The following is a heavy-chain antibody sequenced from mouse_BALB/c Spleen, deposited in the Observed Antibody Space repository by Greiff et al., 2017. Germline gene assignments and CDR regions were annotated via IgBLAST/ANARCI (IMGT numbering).Heavy chain of an antibody. CDR2: ISYSGST. CDR1: GYSITSDYA. V-gene: IGHV3-2*02. CDR3: ARTYYYGSSSFDY. D-gene: IGHD1-1*01. Sequence: DVKLQESGPGLVKPSQSLSLTCTVTGYSITSDYAWNWIRQFPGNKLEWMGYISYSGSTSYNPSLKSRISITRDTSKNQFFLQLNSVTTEDTATYYCARTYYYGSSSFDYWGQGTTLTVSS. J-gene: IGHJ2*01.